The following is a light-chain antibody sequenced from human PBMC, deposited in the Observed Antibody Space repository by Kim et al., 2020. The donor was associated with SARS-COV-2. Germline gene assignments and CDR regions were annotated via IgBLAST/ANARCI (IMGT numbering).Light chain of an antibody. CDR1: SSDIGDYDS. CDR3: SSYTNSRTLV. V-gene: IGLV2-14*03. J-gene: IGLJ2*01. Sequence: QSALTQPASVSGSPGQSITISCTGTSSDIGDYDSVSWYQQYPGKAPKLMIFDVNKRPSGVSGRISGSKSANTASLTFSGLQAEDEADYYCSSYTNSRTLVFGGGTKVTVL. CDR2: DVN.